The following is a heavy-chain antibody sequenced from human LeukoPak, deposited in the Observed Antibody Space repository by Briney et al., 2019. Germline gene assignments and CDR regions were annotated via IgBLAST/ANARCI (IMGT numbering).Heavy chain of an antibody. CDR1: GYTFTSYG. CDR3: ARGTTMTSRDWWFDP. CDR2: ISAYNGNT. V-gene: IGHV1-18*01. D-gene: IGHD4-17*01. J-gene: IGHJ5*02. Sequence: GASVKVSCKASGYTFTSYGISWVRQAPGQGLEWMGWISAYNGNTDYAQKLQGRVTMTTDTSTSTAYMELRSLRSDDTAVYYCARGTTMTSRDWWFDPWGQGTLVTVSS.